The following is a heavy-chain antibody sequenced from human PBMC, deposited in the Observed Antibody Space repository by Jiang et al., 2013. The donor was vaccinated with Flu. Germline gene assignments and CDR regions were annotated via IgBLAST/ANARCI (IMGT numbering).Heavy chain of an antibody. V-gene: IGHV1-18*01. J-gene: IGHJ3*02. Sequence: SAYNGNTNYAQKLQGRVTMTTDTSTSTAYMELRSLRSDDTAVYYCARAVAGTNYAFDIWGQGTMVTVSS. D-gene: IGHD6-19*01. CDR2: SAYNGNT. CDR3: ARAVAGTNYAFDI.